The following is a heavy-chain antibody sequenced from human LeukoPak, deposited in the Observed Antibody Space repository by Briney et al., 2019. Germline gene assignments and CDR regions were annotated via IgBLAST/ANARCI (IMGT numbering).Heavy chain of an antibody. CDR3: ARDLWFGL. J-gene: IGHJ5*02. CDR2: IYSGGST. CDR1: GFTVSVTY. Sequence: GGSLRLSCAASGFTVSVTYMSWVRQAPGKGLEWVSIIYSGGSTYYADSVTGRFTISRDNSKNTLYLQMNSLRTEDTAVYYCARDLWFGLWGQGTLVTVSS. V-gene: IGHV3-66*02.